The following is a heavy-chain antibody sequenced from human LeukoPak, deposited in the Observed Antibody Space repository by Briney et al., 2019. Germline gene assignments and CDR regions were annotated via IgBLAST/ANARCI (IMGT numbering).Heavy chain of an antibody. D-gene: IGHD2-21*02. CDR1: GYTFTSYA. CDR3: ARSRGGDYLNWFDP. V-gene: IGHV1-3*03. CDR2: INAGNGNT. Sequence: ASVKVSCKASGYTFTSYAMHWVRQAPGQRLEWMGWINAGNGNTKYSQEFQGRVTITRDTSASTAYMELSSLRSEDMAVYYCARSRGGDYLNWFDPWGQGTLVTVSS. J-gene: IGHJ5*02.